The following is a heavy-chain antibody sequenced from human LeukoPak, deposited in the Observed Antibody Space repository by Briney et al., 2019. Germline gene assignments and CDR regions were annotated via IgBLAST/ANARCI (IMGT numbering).Heavy chain of an antibody. CDR1: GGSISSGAYY. CDR2: IFYSGTT. Sequence: TSSETLSLTCSVSGGSISSGAYYWSWIRQHPGEGLEWIGYIFYSGTTYQNPSLKCRVTMSLDTSKNQFSLKLASVTAADTAVYYCARGVYYGSGSLSLDFWGQGTLVTVSS. CDR3: ARGVYYGSGSLSLDF. D-gene: IGHD3-10*01. V-gene: IGHV4-31*03. J-gene: IGHJ4*02.